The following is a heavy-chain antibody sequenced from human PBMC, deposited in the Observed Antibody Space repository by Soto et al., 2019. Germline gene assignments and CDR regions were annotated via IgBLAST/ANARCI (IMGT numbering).Heavy chain of an antibody. J-gene: IGHJ4*02. Sequence: QVPLVQSGAEVKKPGASVKVSCQASGYTFTSCDIHWVRQATGQGLEWVGWMNPYTGNTGYAQKFQGRVTMTRNTSINTAYMELSSLTFEDTAVYYCARRKERSGPHYFDSWGQGTLVTVSS. D-gene: IGHD6-25*01. V-gene: IGHV1-8*01. CDR3: ARRKERSGPHYFDS. CDR2: MNPYTGNT. CDR1: GYTFTSCD.